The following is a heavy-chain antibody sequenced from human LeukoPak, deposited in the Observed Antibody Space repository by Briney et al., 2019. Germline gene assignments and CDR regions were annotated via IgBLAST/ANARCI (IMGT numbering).Heavy chain of an antibody. CDR1: GYSISSGYY. CDR2: LYHSGST. D-gene: IGHD6-13*01. J-gene: IGHJ4*02. V-gene: IGHV4-38-2*02. CDR3: AAQQLVLGY. Sequence: PSETLSLTCTVSGYSISSGYYWGWIRQPPGKGLEWIGSLYHSGSTYYNPSLKSRVTISVDTSKNQFSLKLSSVTAADTAVYYCAAQQLVLGYWGQGTLVTVSS.